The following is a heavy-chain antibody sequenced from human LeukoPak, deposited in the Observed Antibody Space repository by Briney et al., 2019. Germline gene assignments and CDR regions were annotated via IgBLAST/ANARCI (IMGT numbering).Heavy chain of an antibody. CDR3: ARSLVAVVAATPDY. J-gene: IGHJ4*02. Sequence: ASVKLSCKASGYTFTSYYMHWVRRAPGQRLGWMGIINPSGGSTSYAQKFQGRVTMTRDTSTSTVYMELSSLRSEDTAVYYCARSLVAVVAATPDYWGQGTLVTVSS. CDR1: GYTFTSYY. V-gene: IGHV1-46*01. D-gene: IGHD2-15*01. CDR2: INPSGGST.